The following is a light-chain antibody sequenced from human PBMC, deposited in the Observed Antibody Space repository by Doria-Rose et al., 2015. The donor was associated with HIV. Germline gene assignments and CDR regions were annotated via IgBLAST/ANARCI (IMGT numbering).Light chain of an antibody. CDR2: KAS. CDR1: QSISSW. CDR3: QQYNSYPWT. J-gene: IGKJ1*01. Sequence: TLSASVGDRVTITCRASQSISSWLAWYQQKPGKAPKLLIYKASSLESWVPSRFSGSGPGTEFTLTISSLQPDDFATYNCQQYNSYPWTFGQGTKVEIK. V-gene: IGKV1-5*03.